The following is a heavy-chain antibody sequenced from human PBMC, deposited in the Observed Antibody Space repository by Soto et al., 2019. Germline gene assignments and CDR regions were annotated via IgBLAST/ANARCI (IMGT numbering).Heavy chain of an antibody. Sequence: AAVKVSCKASGGTFSSYAISWVRQAPGQGLEWMGGIITIFGTANYAQKFQGRVTITADESTSTAYMELSSLRSEDTAVYYCAKLPLAYCGGDCINWFDPWGQGTLVTVSS. D-gene: IGHD2-21*02. V-gene: IGHV1-69*13. J-gene: IGHJ5*02. CDR2: IITIFGTA. CDR1: GGTFSSYA. CDR3: AKLPLAYCGGDCINWFDP.